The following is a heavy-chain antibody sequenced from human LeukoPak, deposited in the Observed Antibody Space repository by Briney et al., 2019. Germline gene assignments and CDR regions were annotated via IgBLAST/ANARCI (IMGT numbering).Heavy chain of an antibody. CDR3: AKLASVGYYHHFDY. CDR1: GTSISSSY. CDR2: IYYTGST. V-gene: IGHV4-59*01. D-gene: IGHD3-22*01. Sequence: SETLSLTCTVSGTSISSSYWSWIRQPPGKGLEWIGYIYYTGSTNYNPSLKSRVTISFDTSKNQFSLKLISVTAADTAVFYCAKLASVGYYHHFDYWGQGALVTVSS. J-gene: IGHJ4*02.